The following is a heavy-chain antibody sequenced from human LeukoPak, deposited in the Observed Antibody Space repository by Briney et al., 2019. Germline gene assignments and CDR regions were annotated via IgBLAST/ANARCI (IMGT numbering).Heavy chain of an antibody. D-gene: IGHD3-3*01. CDR1: GFIFSSYS. CDR3: AKDITIFGVVISGSDY. CDR2: ISGSGGST. J-gene: IGHJ4*02. Sequence: GGSLRLSCAASGFIFSSYSMSWVRQAPGKGLEWVSAISGSGGSTYYADSVKGRFTISRDNSKNTLYLQMNSLRAEDTAVYYCAKDITIFGVVISGSDYWGQGTLVTVSS. V-gene: IGHV3-23*01.